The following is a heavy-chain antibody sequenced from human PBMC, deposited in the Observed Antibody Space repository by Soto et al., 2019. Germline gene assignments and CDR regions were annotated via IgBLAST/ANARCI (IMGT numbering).Heavy chain of an antibody. Sequence: SETLSLTCTVSGGSISSGGYYWSWIRQHPGKGLEWIGYIYYSGSTYYNPSLKSRVTISVDTSKNQFSLKLSSVTAADTAVYYCARGHSGSYAYWGQGTLVTVSS. CDR1: GGSISSGGYY. CDR3: ARGHSGSYAY. V-gene: IGHV4-31*03. CDR2: IYYSGST. D-gene: IGHD1-26*01. J-gene: IGHJ4*02.